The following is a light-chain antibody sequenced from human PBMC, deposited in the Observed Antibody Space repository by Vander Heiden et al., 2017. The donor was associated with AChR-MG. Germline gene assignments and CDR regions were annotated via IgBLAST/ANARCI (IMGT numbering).Light chain of an antibody. CDR2: AAS. CDR1: QSISSY. J-gene: IGKJ1*01. CDR3: QQSYSNPRT. V-gene: IGKV1-39*01. Sequence: DIQMTQSPSSLSASVGDRVTITCRASQSISSYLNWYQQKPGKAPKLLIYAASSLQSGVPSRFSGSGSGTDFTLTISSLQPEDFATYYCQQSYSNPRTFGQRTKVEIK.